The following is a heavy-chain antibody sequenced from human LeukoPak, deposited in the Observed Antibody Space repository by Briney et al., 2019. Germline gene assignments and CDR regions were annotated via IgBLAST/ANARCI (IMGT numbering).Heavy chain of an antibody. Sequence: PSETLSLTCAVYGGSFSGYYWSWIRQPPGKGLEWIGEINHSGSTNYNPSLKSRVTISVDTSKNQFSLKLSSVTAADTAVYYCARHLDYGDYYYMDVWGKGTTVTISS. CDR3: ARHLDYGDYYYMDV. J-gene: IGHJ6*03. CDR2: INHSGST. D-gene: IGHD4-17*01. CDR1: GGSFSGYY. V-gene: IGHV4-34*01.